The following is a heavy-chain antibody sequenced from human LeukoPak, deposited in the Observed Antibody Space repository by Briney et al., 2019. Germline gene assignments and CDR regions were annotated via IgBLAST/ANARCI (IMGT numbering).Heavy chain of an antibody. CDR2: IRTKSRSYTT. CDR3: ARDRSNYLGGYYYYGMDV. V-gene: IGHV3-72*01. CDR1: GFTFSDHY. D-gene: IGHD4-11*01. J-gene: IGHJ6*02. Sequence: GGSLRLSCAASGFTFSDHYMDWVRQAPGKGLEWVGRIRTKSRSYTTEYAASVKGRFTVLRDDSKNSLYLQMNSLRAEDTAVYYCARDRSNYLGGYYYYGMDVWGQGTTVTVSS.